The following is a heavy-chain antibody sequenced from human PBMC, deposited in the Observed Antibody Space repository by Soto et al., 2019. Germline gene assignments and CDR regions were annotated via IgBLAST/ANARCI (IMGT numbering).Heavy chain of an antibody. CDR2: IYPGDSDT. J-gene: IGHJ6*02. V-gene: IGHV5-51*01. CDR1: GYSFTSYW. CDR3: ARTSVNYYYYYGMDV. Sequence: GESLKISCKGSGYSFTSYWICWVRQMPGKGLEWMGIIYPGDSDTRYSPSFQGQVTISADKSISTAYLQWSSLKASDTAMYYCARTSVNYYYYYGMDVWGQGTTVTVSS. D-gene: IGHD4-4*01.